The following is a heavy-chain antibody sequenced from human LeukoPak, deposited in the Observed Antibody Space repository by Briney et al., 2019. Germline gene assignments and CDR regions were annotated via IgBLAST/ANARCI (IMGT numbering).Heavy chain of an antibody. D-gene: IGHD6-13*01. V-gene: IGHV4-34*01. CDR1: GGSFSGYY. CDR2: INHSGST. Sequence: SETLSLTCAVYGGSFSGYYWSWLRQPPGKGLEWIGEINHSGSTNYNPSLKSRVTISVDTSKNQFSLKLSSVTAADTAVYYCARHSRAAALFDYWGQRTLVTVSS. J-gene: IGHJ4*02. CDR3: ARHSRAAALFDY.